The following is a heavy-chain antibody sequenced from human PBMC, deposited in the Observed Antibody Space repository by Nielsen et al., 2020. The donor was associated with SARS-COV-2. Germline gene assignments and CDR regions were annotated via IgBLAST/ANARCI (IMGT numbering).Heavy chain of an antibody. CDR3: AADQVGATGGLDL. CDR1: GYTFNTYG. D-gene: IGHD1-26*01. Sequence: SVKVSCKASGYTFNTYGINWVRQAPELGLEWIGWIIVGSANTNYAQKFRGRVTITGDMSTNTAQMELSSLRSEDTAVYYCAADQVGATGGLDLWGQGTTVMVSS. CDR2: IIVGSANT. J-gene: IGHJ6*02. V-gene: IGHV1-58*02.